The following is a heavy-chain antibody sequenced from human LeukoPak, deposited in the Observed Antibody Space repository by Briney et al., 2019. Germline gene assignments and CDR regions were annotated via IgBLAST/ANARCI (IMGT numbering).Heavy chain of an antibody. D-gene: IGHD3-10*01. CDR2: IYYSGST. J-gene: IGHJ5*02. V-gene: IGHV4-59*01. CDR3: ARYGSGSYYNPLGVVRFDP. Sequence: PSETLSLTCTVSGGSISSYYWSWIRQPPGKGLEWIRYIYYSGSTNYNPSLKSRVTISVDTSKNQFSLKLSSVTAADTAVYYCARYGSGSYYNPLGVVRFDPWGQGTLVTVSS. CDR1: GGSISSYY.